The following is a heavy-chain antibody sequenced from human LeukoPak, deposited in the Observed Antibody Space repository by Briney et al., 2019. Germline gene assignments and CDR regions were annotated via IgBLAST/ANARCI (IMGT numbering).Heavy chain of an antibody. CDR2: ISAYNGDT. D-gene: IGHD3-22*01. Sequence: ASVKVSCKASGYTFTNHGITWVRQAPGQGLEWMGWISAYNGDTKYAQKLQGRVTMTTDTSTNTAYMELRSLRSVDTAVYYCARDPSNSSGFHPHSDYWGQGTLVTVSS. J-gene: IGHJ4*02. V-gene: IGHV1-18*01. CDR1: GYTFTNHG. CDR3: ARDPSNSSGFHPHSDY.